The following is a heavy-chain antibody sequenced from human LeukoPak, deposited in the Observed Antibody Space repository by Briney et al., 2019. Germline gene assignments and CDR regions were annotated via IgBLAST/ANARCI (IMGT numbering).Heavy chain of an antibody. J-gene: IGHJ4*02. V-gene: IGHV3-7*01. D-gene: IGHD6-19*01. CDR2: IKEDGSES. CDR1: GYIFSDHW. CDR3: VFGGWYFSY. Sequence: PGGSLRLSCAASGYIFSDHWMSWVRQTPGKGLEWVANIKEDGSESYYVDSVKGRFTISRDNAKKSLYLQMDSLRAEDTAVNHCVFGGWYFSYWGQGTLVTVSS.